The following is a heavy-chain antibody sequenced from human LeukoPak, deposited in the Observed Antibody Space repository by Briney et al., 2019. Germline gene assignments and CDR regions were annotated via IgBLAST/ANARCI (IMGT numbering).Heavy chain of an antibody. Sequence: GASVTVSCPASGYTLTGYYMHWVRQAPGLGLEWLGWIHPGTGNPNYAQKFQGRVTISRDTSINTAYMELIRLKSDDTAVYYCASYASGYNWLKVWGQGTLVTVSS. V-gene: IGHV1-2*02. CDR3: ASYASGYNWLKV. J-gene: IGHJ4*02. CDR1: GYTLTGYY. D-gene: IGHD1-1*01. CDR2: IHPGTGNP.